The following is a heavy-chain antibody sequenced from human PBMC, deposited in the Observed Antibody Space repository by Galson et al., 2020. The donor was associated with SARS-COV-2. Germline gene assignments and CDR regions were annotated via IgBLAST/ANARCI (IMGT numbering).Heavy chain of an antibody. CDR3: ARHPGIAAPFDY. D-gene: IGHD6-13*01. Sequence: HGESLKISCKGSGYSFTSYWISWVRQMPGKGLEWMGRIDPSGSYTNYSPSFQGHVTISADKSISTAYLQWSSLKASDTAMYYCARHPGIAAPFDYWGQGTLVTVSS. CDR2: IDPSGSYT. J-gene: IGHJ4*02. CDR1: GYSFTSYW. V-gene: IGHV5-10-1*01.